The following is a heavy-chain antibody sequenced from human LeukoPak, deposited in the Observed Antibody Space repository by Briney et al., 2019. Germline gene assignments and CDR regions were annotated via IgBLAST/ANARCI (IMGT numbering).Heavy chain of an antibody. Sequence: PSETLSLTCTVSGGSISSSSYYWGWIRQPPGKGLEWIGSIYYSGSTYYNPSLKSRVTISVDTSKNQFSLKLSSVTAADTAVYYCARAGNYYYGSGSYKTWGQGTLVTVSS. D-gene: IGHD3-10*01. J-gene: IGHJ5*02. CDR3: ARAGNYYYGSGSYKT. CDR2: IYYSGST. CDR1: GGSISSSSYY. V-gene: IGHV4-39*01.